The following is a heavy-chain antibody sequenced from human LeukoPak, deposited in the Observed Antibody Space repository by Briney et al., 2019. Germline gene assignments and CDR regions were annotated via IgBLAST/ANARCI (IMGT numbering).Heavy chain of an antibody. CDR2: IYYSGST. CDR1: GGSISNYY. Sequence: SSETLSLTCTVAGGSISNYYWSWIRQPPGKGLEWIGYIYYSGSTNYNPSLKSRVTISVDTSKNQFSLKLSAVTAADTAVYYCAREVPPPAFYYDSSGYYFDYRGQGTLVTVSS. V-gene: IGHV4-59*01. D-gene: IGHD3-22*01. CDR3: AREVPPPAFYYDSSGYYFDY. J-gene: IGHJ4*02.